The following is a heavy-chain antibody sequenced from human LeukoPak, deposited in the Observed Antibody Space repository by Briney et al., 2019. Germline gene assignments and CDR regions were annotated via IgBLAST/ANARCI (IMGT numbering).Heavy chain of an antibody. D-gene: IGHD6-6*01. V-gene: IGHV1-2*02. Sequence: ASVKVPCKASGYTFTGYYMHWVRQAPGQGLEWMGWINPNSGGTNYAQKFQGRVTMTRDTSISTAYMELSRLRSDDTAVYYCARVIAARRDWFDPWGQGTLVTVSS. CDR1: GYTFTGYY. CDR2: INPNSGGT. CDR3: ARVIAARRDWFDP. J-gene: IGHJ5*02.